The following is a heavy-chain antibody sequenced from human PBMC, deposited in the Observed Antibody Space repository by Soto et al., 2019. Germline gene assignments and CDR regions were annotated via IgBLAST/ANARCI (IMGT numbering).Heavy chain of an antibody. CDR1: GYTFTRYH. J-gene: IGHJ5*02. V-gene: IGHV1-46*01. CDR2: INPGGGRT. CDR3: ARARVPVATVMIGWFDP. D-gene: IGHD5-12*01. Sequence: GASVKVSCKASGYTFTRYHIHWVRQAPGQGLEWLGMINPGGGRTTYAQKIQGRVTMTRDTSTRTVYMELSSLRSEDTAVYYCARARVPVATVMIGWFDPWGQGTLVTVSS.